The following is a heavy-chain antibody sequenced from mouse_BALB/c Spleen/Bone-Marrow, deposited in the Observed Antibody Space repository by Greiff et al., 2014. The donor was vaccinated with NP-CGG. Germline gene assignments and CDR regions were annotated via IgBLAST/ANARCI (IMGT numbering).Heavy chain of an antibody. CDR1: GYTFTDHA. Sequence: EKISCKGSGYTFTDHAIHWVQRRHAKSLAWIGFISVYYGDAIYNQKFKGKDTMTVDKSSSTAYMERARLKSEDSDIYYCAISGKVRNAIDYWGQGTSVTGSS. V-gene: IGHV1S137*01. D-gene: IGHD2-14*01. J-gene: IGHJ4*01. CDR3: AISGKVRNAIDY. CDR2: ISVYYGDA.